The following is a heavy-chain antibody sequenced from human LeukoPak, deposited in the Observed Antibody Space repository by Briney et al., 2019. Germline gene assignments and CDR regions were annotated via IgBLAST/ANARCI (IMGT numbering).Heavy chain of an antibody. Sequence: GGSLRLSCAASGFTFSRYWMSWVRQAPGKGLEWVANINQDESEENFVDSVKGRFSISRDNAKRSLYLQMNSLRAEDTAMYYCARDRGYSTFDFWGQGTLVTVSS. CDR1: GFTFSRYW. J-gene: IGHJ4*02. V-gene: IGHV3-7*04. D-gene: IGHD4-11*01. CDR2: INQDESEE. CDR3: ARDRGYSTFDF.